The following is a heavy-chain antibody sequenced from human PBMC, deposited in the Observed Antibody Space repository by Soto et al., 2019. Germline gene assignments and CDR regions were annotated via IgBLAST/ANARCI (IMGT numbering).Heavy chain of an antibody. CDR2: MNPGSGDT. CDR3: EKMENVGSLNWFDT. CDR1: GYSFTNND. D-gene: IGHD3-10*01. Sequence: ASVKVSCKASGYSFTNNDVSWVRQATGQGLEWMGWMNPGSGDTGYAQKFQGRVTMTRDISIATAYMELSSLRSDDTDIYYCEKMENVGSLNWFDTWGQGTLVTVSS. V-gene: IGHV1-8*01. J-gene: IGHJ5*02.